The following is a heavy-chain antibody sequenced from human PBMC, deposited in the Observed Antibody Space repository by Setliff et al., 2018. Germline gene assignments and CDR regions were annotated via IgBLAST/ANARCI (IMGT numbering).Heavy chain of an antibody. CDR2: ISSSSSYI. D-gene: IGHD2-2*01. CDR1: GFTFSSYS. J-gene: IGHJ6*03. CDR3: ARDPGYCSSTRCYEAYYYYYMDV. Sequence: PGGSLRLSCAASGFTFSSYSMNWVRQAPGKGLEWVSSISSSSSYIYYADSVKGRFTISRDNAKNSLYLQMNSLRAEDTAVYYCARDPGYCSSTRCYEAYYYYYMDVWGKGTTVTVSS. V-gene: IGHV3-21*01.